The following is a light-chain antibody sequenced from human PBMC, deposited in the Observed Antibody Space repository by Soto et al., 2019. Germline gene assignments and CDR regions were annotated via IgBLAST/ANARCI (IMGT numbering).Light chain of an antibody. V-gene: IGLV1-44*01. J-gene: IGLJ1*01. CDR3: AAWDDSLNGCV. Sequence: QSVLTQPPSASGTPGQRVTISCSGSSSNIGTYRVSWYQHFPGTAPRLLIYSDSQRPSGVPDRFSASKSGASASLAISGLQSEDEAYFYCAAWDDSLNGCVFGTGTKATVL. CDR1: SSNIGTYR. CDR2: SDS.